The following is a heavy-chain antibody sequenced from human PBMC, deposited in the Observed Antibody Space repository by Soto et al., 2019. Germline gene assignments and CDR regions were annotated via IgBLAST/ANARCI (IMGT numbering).Heavy chain of an antibody. CDR3: ATLRFLEWRDGMDV. D-gene: IGHD3-3*01. V-gene: IGHV4-59*01. CDR1: GGSISSYY. Sequence: KPSETLSLTCTVSGGSISSYYWSWIRQPPGKGLGWIGYIYYSGSTNYNPSLKSRVTISVDTSKNQFSLKLSSVTAADTAVYYCATLRFLEWRDGMDVWGQGTTVTVSS. CDR2: IYYSGST. J-gene: IGHJ6*02.